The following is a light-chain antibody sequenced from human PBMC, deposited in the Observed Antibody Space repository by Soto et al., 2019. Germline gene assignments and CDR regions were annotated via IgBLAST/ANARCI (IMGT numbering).Light chain of an antibody. CDR1: QSVSSY. CDR3: QQRNEWPPCT. V-gene: IGKV3-11*01. J-gene: IGKJ2*02. CDR2: DVS. Sequence: EVILTQSPATMSFSPGERATLSCRASQSVSSYLAWYQQKPGQAPRLLIYDVSNRVTGIPARFSGSGSGTDFTPTTSSLQPEDFAVSFCQQRNEWPPCTFGQGTRLEIK.